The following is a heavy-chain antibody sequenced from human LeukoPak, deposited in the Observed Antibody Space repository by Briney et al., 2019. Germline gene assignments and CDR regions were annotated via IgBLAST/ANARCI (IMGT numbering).Heavy chain of an antibody. J-gene: IGHJ4*02. CDR3: AKDRTYSAYAALDY. CDR2: ISWNSGSA. V-gene: IGHV3-9*01. Sequence: GRSLRLSCAASGFTFDDYSMHWVRQAPEKGLEWVSGISWNSGSAGYADSVKGRFTISRDSAKNSLYLQMKSLRTEDTALYYCAKDRTYSAYAALDYWGQGTLVTVSS. CDR1: GFTFDDYS. D-gene: IGHD1-26*01.